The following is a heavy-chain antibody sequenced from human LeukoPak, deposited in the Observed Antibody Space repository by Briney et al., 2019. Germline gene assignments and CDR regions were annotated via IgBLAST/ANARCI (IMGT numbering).Heavy chain of an antibody. J-gene: IGHJ5*02. CDR3: AKDLIFPYYDFWSGTFDP. CDR2: ISYDGSNK. CDR1: GFTFSSYA. D-gene: IGHD3-3*01. Sequence: GRSLRLSCAASGFTFSSYAMHWVRQAPGKGLEWVAVISYDGSNKYYADSVKGRFTISRDNSKNTLYLQMNSLRAEDTAVYYCAKDLIFPYYDFWSGTFDPWGQGTLVTVSS. V-gene: IGHV3-30-3*01.